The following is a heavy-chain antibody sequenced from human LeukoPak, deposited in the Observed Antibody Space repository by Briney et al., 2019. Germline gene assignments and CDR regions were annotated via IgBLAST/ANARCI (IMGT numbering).Heavy chain of an antibody. V-gene: IGHV3-21*04. J-gene: IGHJ4*02. CDR3: ARVRGYPYYFDY. D-gene: IGHD5-12*01. Sequence: GGSLRLSCAASGFTFSSYSMNWVRQAPGKRLEWVSSISSSSSYIYYADSVKGRFTISRDNAKNSLYLQMNSLRAEDTAVYYCARVRGYPYYFDYWGQGTLVTVSS. CDR1: GFTFSSYS. CDR2: ISSSSSYI.